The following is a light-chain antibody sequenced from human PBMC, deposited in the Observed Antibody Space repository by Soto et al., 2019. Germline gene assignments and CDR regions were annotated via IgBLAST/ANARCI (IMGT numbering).Light chain of an antibody. CDR1: QSVSSSS. CDR3: QQFVTSRWT. Sequence: ETVLTQSPGTLSLSPGERATLSCRASQSVSSSSFAWYQQKPGQAPRLLLYGASNRAIGIPDRFSGTGSGTDFTLTISRLEPEDFAVYYCQQFVTSRWTFGQGTKVEIK. V-gene: IGKV3-20*01. CDR2: GAS. J-gene: IGKJ1*01.